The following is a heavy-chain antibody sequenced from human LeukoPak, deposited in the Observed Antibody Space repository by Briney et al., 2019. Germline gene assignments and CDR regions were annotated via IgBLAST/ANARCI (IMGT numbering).Heavy chain of an antibody. CDR2: MNPNSGNT. CDR3: ARGAVLAPADY. V-gene: IGHV1-8*03. CDR1: GYTFTSYD. Sequence: ASVKVSCRASGYTFTSYDINWVRRATGQGLEWMGWMNPNSGNTGYAQKFQGRVTITRNTSISTAYMELSSLRSEDTAVYYCARGAVLAPADYWGQGTLVTVSS. J-gene: IGHJ4*02.